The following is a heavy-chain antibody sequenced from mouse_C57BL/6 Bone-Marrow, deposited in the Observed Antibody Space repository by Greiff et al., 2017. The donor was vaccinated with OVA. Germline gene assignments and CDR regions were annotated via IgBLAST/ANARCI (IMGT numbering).Heavy chain of an antibody. CDR3: ARASYYGSSTRYFDV. CDR2: ISYDGSN. CDR1: GYSITSGYY. V-gene: IGHV3-6*01. J-gene: IGHJ1*03. Sequence: EVQLVESGPGLVKPSQSLSLTCSVTGYSITSGYYWNWIRQFPGNKLEWMGYISYDGSNNYNPSLKNRISITRDTSKNQFFLKLNSVTTEDTATYYCARASYYGSSTRYFDVWGTGTTVTVSS. D-gene: IGHD1-1*01.